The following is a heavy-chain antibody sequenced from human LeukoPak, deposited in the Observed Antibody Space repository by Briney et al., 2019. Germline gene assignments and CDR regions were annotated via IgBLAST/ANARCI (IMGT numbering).Heavy chain of an antibody. CDR1: GFTFSSYA. CDR3: ARDIVVVPTHDAFDI. V-gene: IGHV3-23*01. D-gene: IGHD3-22*01. Sequence: GGSLRLSCAASGFTFSSYAMSWVRQAPGKGLEWGSTLTGSGATTYYADSVKGRFTISRDNAKNSLYLQMNSLRAEDTAVYYCARDIVVVPTHDAFDIWGQGTMVTVSS. J-gene: IGHJ3*02. CDR2: LTGSGATT.